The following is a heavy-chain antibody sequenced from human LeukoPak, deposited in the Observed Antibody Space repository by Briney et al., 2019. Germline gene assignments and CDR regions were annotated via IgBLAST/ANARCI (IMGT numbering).Heavy chain of an antibody. CDR1: GGCISSHY. Sequence: SETLFLTCTVFGGCISSHYWSWLRQPPGKGLEWIGYMYYTGSTNYNPSLKSRVTISVDTSKSQFSLRLNSVTAADTAVYYCARASVADDELFDYWGQGTLVTVSS. CDR2: MYYTGST. V-gene: IGHV4-59*11. J-gene: IGHJ4*02. D-gene: IGHD6-19*01. CDR3: ARASVADDELFDY.